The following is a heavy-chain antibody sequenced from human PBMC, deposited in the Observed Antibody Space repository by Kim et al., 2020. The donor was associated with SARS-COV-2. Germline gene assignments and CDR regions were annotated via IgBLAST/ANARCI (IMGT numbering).Heavy chain of an antibody. Sequence: ASVKVSCKASGYSFTAYTIHWVRQAPGQRLEWMGWINAANGNTEFSQKFQGRVTSTRDTSATTVHMEVSSLRSEDTAVYYCARGAYCRGGICFPPGGYWGQGTLVTVSS. CDR2: INAANGNT. CDR3: ARGAYCRGGICFPPGGY. D-gene: IGHD2-15*01. V-gene: IGHV1-3*01. J-gene: IGHJ4*02. CDR1: GYSFTAYT.